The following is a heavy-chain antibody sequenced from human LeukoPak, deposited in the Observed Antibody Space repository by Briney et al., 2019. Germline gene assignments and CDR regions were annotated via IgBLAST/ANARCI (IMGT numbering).Heavy chain of an antibody. V-gene: IGHV3-23*01. D-gene: IGHD3-10*01. J-gene: IGHJ4*02. CDR2: ISGSGGST. Sequence: GRSLRLSCAASGFTFSSYGMHWVRQAPGKGLEWVSAISGSGGSTCYADSVKGRFTISRDNPKNTLYLQMNSLRAEDTAVYYCARDAGKLLWFGELLSGDFDYWGQGTLVTVSS. CDR3: ARDAGKLLWFGELLSGDFDY. CDR1: GFTFSSYG.